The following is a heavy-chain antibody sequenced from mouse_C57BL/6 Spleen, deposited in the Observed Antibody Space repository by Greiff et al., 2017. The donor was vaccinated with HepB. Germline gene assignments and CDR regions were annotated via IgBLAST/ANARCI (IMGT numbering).Heavy chain of an antibody. D-gene: IGHD2-5*01. J-gene: IGHJ4*01. CDR1: GYTFTDHT. CDR3: ARVGNSNFPYYYAMDY. Sequence: VQLQQSDAELVKPGASVKISCKVSGYTFTDHTIHWMKQRPEQGLEWIGYIYPRDGSTKYNEKFKGKATLTADKSSSTAYMQLNSLTSEDSAVYFCARVGNSNFPYYYAMDYWGQGTSVTVSS. CDR2: IYPRDGST. V-gene: IGHV1-78*01.